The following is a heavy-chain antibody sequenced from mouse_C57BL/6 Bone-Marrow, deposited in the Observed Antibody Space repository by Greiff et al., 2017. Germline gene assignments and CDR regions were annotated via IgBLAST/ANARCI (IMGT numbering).Heavy chain of an antibody. V-gene: IGHV1-85*01. CDR1: GYTFTSYD. CDR2: LYPRDGST. J-gene: IGHJ1*03. CDR3: ARDYGSSYWYFDV. D-gene: IGHD1-1*01. Sequence: QVQLQQSGPELVKPGASVKLSCKASGYTFTSYDINWVKQRPGQGIEWSGWLYPRDGSTKYNEKFKGKATLTVATSSSTAYMELHSLTSEASAVYVCARDYGSSYWYFDVWGTGTTVTVSS.